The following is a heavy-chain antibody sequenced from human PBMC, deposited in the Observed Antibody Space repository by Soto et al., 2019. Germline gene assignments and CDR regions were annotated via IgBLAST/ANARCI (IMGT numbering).Heavy chain of an antibody. CDR1: GGSISSGGYY. D-gene: IGHD6-13*01. CDR3: ARGLLAAAGTFGY. V-gene: IGHV4-31*03. J-gene: IGHJ4*02. Sequence: SETLSLTCTVSGGSISSGGYYWSWIRQHPGKGLEWIGYIYYSGSTYYNPSLKRRVTISVDTSKNQFSLKLSSVTAADTAVYYCARGLLAAAGTFGYWGQGTLVTVSS. CDR2: IYYSGST.